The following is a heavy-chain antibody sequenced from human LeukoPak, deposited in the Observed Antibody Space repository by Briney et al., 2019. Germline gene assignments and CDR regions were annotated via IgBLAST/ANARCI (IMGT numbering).Heavy chain of an antibody. Sequence: PSETLSLTCTVSGGSISSYYWSWIRQPPGKGLEWIGYIYYSGSTNYNPSLKSRVTISVDTSKNQFSLKLSSVTAADTAVYYCARHPPLVDNYDYVWGSYRPLLYGMDVWGQGTTVTVSS. CDR3: ARHPPLVDNYDYVWGSYRPLLYGMDV. V-gene: IGHV4-59*08. J-gene: IGHJ6*02. CDR1: GGSISSYY. CDR2: IYYSGST. D-gene: IGHD3-16*02.